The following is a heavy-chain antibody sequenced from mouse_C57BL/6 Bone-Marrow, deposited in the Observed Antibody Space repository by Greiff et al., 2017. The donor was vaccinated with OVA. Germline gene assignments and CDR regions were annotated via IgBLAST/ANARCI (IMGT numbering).Heavy chain of an antibody. CDR2: IWWDDDK. CDR1: GFLLSTFGMG. D-gene: IGHD2-3*01. J-gene: IGHJ1*03. Sequence: QVQLKESGPGILQPSQTLSLTCSFSGFLLSTFGMGVVWIRQPSGKGLEWLAHIWWDDDKYYNPALKSRLTISKDTSKNQVFLKIANVDTADTATYYCAGMMGIYWYFDVWGTGTTVTVSS. V-gene: IGHV8-8*01. CDR3: AGMMGIYWYFDV.